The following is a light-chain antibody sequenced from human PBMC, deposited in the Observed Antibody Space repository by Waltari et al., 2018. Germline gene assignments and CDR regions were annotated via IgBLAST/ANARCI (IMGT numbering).Light chain of an antibody. CDR1: SSDVGGYNY. J-gene: IGLJ1*01. CDR2: DVS. V-gene: IGLV2-11*01. Sequence: QSALTQPRSVSGSPGQSVTISCTGTSSDVGGYNYVSWYHQHPGKAPKLMIYDVSKRPSGVPDRFSGSNSGNTASLTISGLQAEDEADYYCCSYAGSFYVFGTGTKVTVL. CDR3: CSYAGSFYV.